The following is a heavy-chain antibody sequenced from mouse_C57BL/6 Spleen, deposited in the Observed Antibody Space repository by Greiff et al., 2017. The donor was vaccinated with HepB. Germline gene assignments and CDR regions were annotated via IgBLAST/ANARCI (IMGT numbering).Heavy chain of an antibody. CDR3: GRWYCGSSQFAY. CDR1: GYTFTSYW. Sequence: QVQLQQPGAELVKPGASVKMSCKASGYTFTSYWITWVQQRPGQGLEWIGDIYPGSGSTNYNEKFKSKATLTVATSSSTAYMQLSSLTSEDSAVYYGGRWYCGSSQFAYWGQGTLVTVSA. V-gene: IGHV1-55*01. J-gene: IGHJ3*01. CDR2: IYPGSGST. D-gene: IGHD1-1*01.